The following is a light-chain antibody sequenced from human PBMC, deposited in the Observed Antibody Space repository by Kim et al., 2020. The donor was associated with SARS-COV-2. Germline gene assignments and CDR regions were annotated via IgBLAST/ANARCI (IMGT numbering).Light chain of an antibody. CDR1: SLRRYY. CDR2: GKD. J-gene: IGLJ2*01. CDR3: TSRDSSGNRLV. V-gene: IGLV3-19*01. Sequence: SSEPTQDPAVSVALGQTVRITCQGDSLRRYYASWYQQKLGQAPVVVIHGKDNRPSGIPDRFSGSSSGDTASLTITGAQAEDEADYYCTSRDSSGNRLVFGGGTQLTVL.